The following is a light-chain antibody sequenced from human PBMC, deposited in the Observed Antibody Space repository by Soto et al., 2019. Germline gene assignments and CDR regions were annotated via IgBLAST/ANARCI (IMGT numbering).Light chain of an antibody. Sequence: EIVLTQSPATLSLSPGERATLSCRASQSVSRYLAWYQQKPGQAPRLLIYDASNRATGIPARFSGSGSGTDFTLTISTLEPEDFAVYYCQQYGSSPPWTFGQGTKVEIK. J-gene: IGKJ1*01. V-gene: IGKV3-11*01. CDR1: QSVSRY. CDR2: DAS. CDR3: QQYGSSPPWT.